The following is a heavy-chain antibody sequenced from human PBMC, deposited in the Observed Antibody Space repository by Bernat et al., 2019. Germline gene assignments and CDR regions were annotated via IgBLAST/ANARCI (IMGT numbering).Heavy chain of an antibody. CDR2: ISGSGGST. D-gene: IGHD6-19*01. V-gene: IGHV3-23*04. CDR3: AMGDGIAVAGLTYYYYGMDV. J-gene: IGHJ6*02. CDR1: GFTFSSYA. Sequence: EVQLVESGGGLVQPGGSLRLSCAASGFTFSSYAMSWVRQAPGKGLEWVSAISGSGGSTYYADSVKGRFTISRDNSKNTLYLQMNSLRAEDTAVYYCAMGDGIAVAGLTYYYYGMDVWGQGTTVTVSS.